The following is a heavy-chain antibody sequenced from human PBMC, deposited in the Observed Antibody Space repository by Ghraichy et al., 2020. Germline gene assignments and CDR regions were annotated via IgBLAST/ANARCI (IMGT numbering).Heavy chain of an antibody. CDR3: ARAPPYYYDSSGYYRRYFDY. CDR2: INHSGST. V-gene: IGHV4-34*01. J-gene: IGHJ4*02. CDR1: GGSFSGYY. D-gene: IGHD3-22*01. Sequence: SETLSLTCAVYGGSFSGYYWSWIRQPPGKGLEWIGEINHSGSTNYNPSLKSRVTISVDTSKNQFSLKLSSVTAADTAVYYFARAPPYYYDSSGYYRRYFDYWGQGTLVTVSS.